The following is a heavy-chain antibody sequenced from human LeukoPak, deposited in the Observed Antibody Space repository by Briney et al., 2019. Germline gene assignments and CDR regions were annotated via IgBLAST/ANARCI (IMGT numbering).Heavy chain of an antibody. CDR2: IYPGGSDT. V-gene: IGHV5-51*01. J-gene: IGHJ4*02. CDR1: GYTFTSYW. D-gene: IGHD1-26*01. Sequence: GGSLRLSCKGSGYTFTSYWIGWVRQMPGKGLEWMGIIYPGGSDTRYSPSFQGQVTISADKSISTAYLQWSSLKASDTAMYYCARHEDTGTQYVDYWGQGTLVTVSS. CDR3: ARHEDTGTQYVDY.